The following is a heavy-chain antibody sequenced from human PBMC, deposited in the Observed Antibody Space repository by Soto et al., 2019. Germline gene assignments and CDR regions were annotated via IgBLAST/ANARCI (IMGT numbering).Heavy chain of an antibody. D-gene: IGHD3-10*01. CDR3: TKRRSARPGFDAFDL. CDR1: GFTFEDYS. J-gene: IGHJ3*01. CDR2: ISGNSGSS. Sequence: GGSLRLSCVASGFTFEDYSLHWVRQVPGKGLEWVADISGNSGSSGYADSVRGRFTVSRDNAKNSLFLQMSSLSPEDTALYYCTKRRSARPGFDAFDLWGQGTMVTVSS. V-gene: IGHV3-9*01.